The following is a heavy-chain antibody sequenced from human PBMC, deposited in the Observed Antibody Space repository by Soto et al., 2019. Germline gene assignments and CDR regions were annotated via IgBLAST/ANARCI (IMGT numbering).Heavy chain of an antibody. V-gene: IGHV3-49*03. CDR2: VRTYAYGETT. Sequence: PGGSLRLSCTTSGLTFGDYAMSWFRQTPGKGLEWVGFVRTYAYGETTDYAASVKGRFTVGRDNSRSTAYLHMSSLKTEDTGVYFCSRDCPCGLGYCTNGACFPNDFWGQGTLVTVSS. J-gene: IGHJ4*02. D-gene: IGHD2-8*01. CDR1: GLTFGDYA. CDR3: SRDCPCGLGYCTNGACFPNDF.